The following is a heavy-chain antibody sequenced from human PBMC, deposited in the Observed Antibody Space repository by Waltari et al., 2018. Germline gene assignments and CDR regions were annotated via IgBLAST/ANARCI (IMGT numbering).Heavy chain of an antibody. Sequence: QLQMQESGAGLGKPSQTQSLTWAVSGGSISSGGNSWRWVRQPPGKGLEWIGYIYPSGCTSYNPSLKSRVTISVDRSKNQFSLKLSSVTAADTAVYYCSKASSSGDKHNWFDPWGQGTLVTLSS. V-gene: IGHV4-30-2*01. CDR2: IYPSGCT. CDR3: SKASSSGDKHNWFDP. CDR1: GGSISSGGNS. J-gene: IGHJ5*02. D-gene: IGHD4-17*01.